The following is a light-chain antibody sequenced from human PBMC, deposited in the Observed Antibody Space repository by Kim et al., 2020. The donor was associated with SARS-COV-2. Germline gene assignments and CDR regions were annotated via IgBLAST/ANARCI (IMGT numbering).Light chain of an antibody. CDR2: QDS. CDR1: KLGDKY. Sequence: SYEPTQPPSVSVSPGQTASITCSGDKLGDKYACWYQQKPGQSPVLVIYQDSKRPSGIPERFSGSNSGNTATLTISGTQAMDEADYYCQAWDSSTHWVFGGGTKLTVL. CDR3: QAWDSSTHWV. J-gene: IGLJ3*02. V-gene: IGLV3-1*01.